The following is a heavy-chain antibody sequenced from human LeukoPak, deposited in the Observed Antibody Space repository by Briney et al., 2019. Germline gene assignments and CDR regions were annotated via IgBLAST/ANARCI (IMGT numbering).Heavy chain of an antibody. Sequence: GASVKVSCKASGYTFTSYAMHWARQAPGQRLEWMGWINAGNGNTKYSQKFQGRVTITRDTSASTAYMELSSLRSEDTAVYYCARAPYGSGSYGYWGQGTLVTVSS. CDR1: GYTFTSYA. J-gene: IGHJ4*02. CDR2: INAGNGNT. V-gene: IGHV1-3*01. D-gene: IGHD3-10*01. CDR3: ARAPYGSGSYGY.